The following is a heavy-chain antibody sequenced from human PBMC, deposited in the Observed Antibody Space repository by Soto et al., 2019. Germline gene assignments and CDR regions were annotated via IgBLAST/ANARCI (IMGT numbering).Heavy chain of an antibody. CDR3: AKPRESGCFSAEYFQH. J-gene: IGHJ1*01. CDR1: GFSLSSYA. D-gene: IGHD6-19*01. CDR2: ISGSGGST. V-gene: IGHV3-23*01. Sequence: EVQLLESGGGLVQPGGSRRLSCTASGFSLSSYAMSWVRQAPGKGLEWVSVISGSGGSTYYADSVKGRFTISRDNSKNTLSLQMNSLRAEDTAVYYCAKPRESGCFSAEYFQHWGQGTLVTVSS.